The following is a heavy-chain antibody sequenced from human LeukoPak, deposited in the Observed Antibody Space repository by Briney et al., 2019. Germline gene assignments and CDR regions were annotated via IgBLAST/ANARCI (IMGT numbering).Heavy chain of an antibody. CDR3: ARHVGEERYCSSTSCYYFDY. J-gene: IGHJ4*02. D-gene: IGHD2-2*01. CDR1: AYSFTSYW. V-gene: IGHV5-51*01. CDR2: IYPGDSDT. Sequence: GESLKISCKGSAYSFTSYWIDWVRQMPGKGLEWMGIIYPGDSDTRYSPSFQGQVTISADKSISTAYLRWSSLKASDTAMYYCARHVGEERYCSSTSCYYFDYWGQGTLVTVSS.